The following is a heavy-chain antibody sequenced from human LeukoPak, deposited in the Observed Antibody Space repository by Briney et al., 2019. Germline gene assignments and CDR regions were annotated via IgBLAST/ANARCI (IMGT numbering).Heavy chain of an antibody. J-gene: IGHJ4*02. Sequence: PGGSLRLPCEAYGFSLNSYWMHWVRQAPGEGPVWVSRISVDGRSTAYADSVKGRFTISRDNAKNTLYLGMNSLRADDTAVYYCAREGYSTGWYFFDNWGRGTRVTVSS. V-gene: IGHV3-74*03. CDR2: ISVDGRST. CDR1: GFSLNSYW. CDR3: AREGYSTGWYFFDN. D-gene: IGHD6-13*01.